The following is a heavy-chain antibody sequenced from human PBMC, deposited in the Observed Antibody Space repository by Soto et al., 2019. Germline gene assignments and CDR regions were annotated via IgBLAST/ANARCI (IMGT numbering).Heavy chain of an antibody. CDR2: INPVESEK. CDR1: GFTFSNSW. J-gene: IGHJ4*02. V-gene: IGHV3-7*01. CDR3: ARAPAWGSLDY. Sequence: GGSLRLSCAASGFTFSNSWMIWVRQAPGKGLEWVADINPVESEKYYVDSVKGRFTVSRDNAKNSLYLQMNSLRVEDTALYYCARAPAWGSLDYWGLGTLVTVSS. D-gene: IGHD7-27*01.